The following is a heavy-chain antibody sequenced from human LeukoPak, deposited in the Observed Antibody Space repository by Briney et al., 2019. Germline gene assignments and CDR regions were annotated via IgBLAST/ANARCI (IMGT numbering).Heavy chain of an antibody. D-gene: IGHD3-3*01. V-gene: IGHV4-38-2*02. J-gene: IGHJ5*02. CDR2: IYHSGST. Sequence: SETLSLTCTVSGYSISSGYYWGWIRQPPGKGLEWIGSIYHSGSTYYNPSLKSRVTISVDTSKNQFSLKLSSVTAADTAVYYCARGHYDFWSGYYKINWFDPWGQGTLVTVSS. CDR3: ARGHYDFWSGYYKINWFDP. CDR1: GYSISSGYY.